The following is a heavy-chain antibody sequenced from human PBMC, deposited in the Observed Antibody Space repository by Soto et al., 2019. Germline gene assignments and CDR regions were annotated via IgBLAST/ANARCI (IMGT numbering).Heavy chain of an antibody. Sequence: QVQLVESGGGVVQPGRSLRLSCAASGFTFSSYAMHWVRQAPGKGLEWVAVISHDGYNKYYADSVKGRFTISRDNSKNTLYLQMNSLRAEDTAVYYCASDIVANDYSCNSFDYWGQGTLVTVSS. CDR2: ISHDGYNK. CDR3: ASDIVANDYSCNSFDY. V-gene: IGHV3-30*03. J-gene: IGHJ4*02. D-gene: IGHD4-4*01. CDR1: GFTFSSYA.